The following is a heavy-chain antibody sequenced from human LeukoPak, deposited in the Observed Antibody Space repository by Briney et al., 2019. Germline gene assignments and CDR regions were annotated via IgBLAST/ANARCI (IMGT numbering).Heavy chain of an antibody. D-gene: IGHD4-17*01. Sequence: SETLSLTCSVSGVSITSYYWNWIRQSPGKGLEWLGNIHSRGTTNYNPSLKSRVTLSLDTSKSQFALKVTSVTAADTAVYYCARDEYGDFQGFDFWGQGTRVTVSS. J-gene: IGHJ4*02. V-gene: IGHV4-59*13. CDR2: IHSRGTT. CDR1: GVSITSYY. CDR3: ARDEYGDFQGFDF.